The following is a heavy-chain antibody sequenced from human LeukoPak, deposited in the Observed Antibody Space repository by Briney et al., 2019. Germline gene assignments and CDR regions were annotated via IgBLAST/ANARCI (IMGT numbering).Heavy chain of an antibody. D-gene: IGHD6-19*01. J-gene: IGHJ4*02. CDR1: GFTFSSYE. Sequence: GGSLRLSCAASGFTFSSYEMNWVRQAPGKGLEWVSYISSSGSTIYYADSVKCRFTISRDNAKNSLYLQMNSLRAEDTAVYYCAKTLSSGWYPDYWGQGTLVTVSS. CDR3: AKTLSSGWYPDY. V-gene: IGHV3-48*03. CDR2: ISSSGSTI.